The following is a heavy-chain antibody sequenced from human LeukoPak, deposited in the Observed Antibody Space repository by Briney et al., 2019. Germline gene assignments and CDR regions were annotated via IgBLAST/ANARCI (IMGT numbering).Heavy chain of an antibody. Sequence: GGSLRLSCAASGFTFSSYCMTWVRQAPGKGLEWVANIKQDGSEKYYVDSVKGRFTISRDNPKNSLYLQMNSLRAADTAVYYCARVISGYCSGDDCWGTFDIWGKGTMVTVSS. CDR1: GFTFSSYC. J-gene: IGHJ3*02. D-gene: IGHD2-15*01. CDR2: IKQDGSEK. V-gene: IGHV3-7*03. CDR3: ARVISGYCSGDDCWGTFDI.